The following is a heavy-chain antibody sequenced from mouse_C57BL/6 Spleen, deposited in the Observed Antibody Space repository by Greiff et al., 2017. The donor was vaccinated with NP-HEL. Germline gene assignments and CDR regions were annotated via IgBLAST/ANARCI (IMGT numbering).Heavy chain of an antibody. CDR2: IDPETGGT. CDR1: GYTFTDYE. Sequence: VKLMESGAELVRPGASVTLSCKASGYTFTDYEMHWVKQTPVHGLEWIGAIDPETGGTAYNQKFKGKAILTADKSSSTAYMELRSLTSEDSAVYYCTREGSSYWYFDVWGTGTTVTVSS. CDR3: TREGSSYWYFDV. J-gene: IGHJ1*03. D-gene: IGHD1-1*01. V-gene: IGHV1-15*01.